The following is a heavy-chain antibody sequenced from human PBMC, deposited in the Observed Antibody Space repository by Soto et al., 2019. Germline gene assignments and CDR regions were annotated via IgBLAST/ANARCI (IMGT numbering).Heavy chain of an antibody. CDR3: VRALGLVRAHTALDY. CDR1: GGSFRGYY. J-gene: IGHJ4*02. CDR2: INHSGST. V-gene: IGHV4-34*01. D-gene: IGHD1-26*01. Sequence: QVQLQQWGAGLLKPSETLSLTCAVYGGSFRGYYWTWIRQPPGKGLEWMGEINHSGSTNYTPSLNRRVTISVDTSKNQFSLKLRSVTAADTAVYYCVRALGLVRAHTALDYWGQGTLVTVSS.